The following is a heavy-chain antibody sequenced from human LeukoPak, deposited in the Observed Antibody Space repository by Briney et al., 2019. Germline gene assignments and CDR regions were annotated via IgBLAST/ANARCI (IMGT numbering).Heavy chain of an antibody. CDR1: GGSISSYY. D-gene: IGHD6-19*01. CDR3: AREGENGYSSGWYLNWFDP. J-gene: IGHJ5*02. V-gene: IGHV4-59*01. CDR2: IYYSGST. Sequence: SETLSLTCTVSGGSISSYYWSWIRQPPGKGLEWIGYIYYSGSTNYNPSLKSRVTISVGTSKNQFSLKLSSVTAADTAVYYCAREGENGYSSGWYLNWFDPWGQGTLVTVSS.